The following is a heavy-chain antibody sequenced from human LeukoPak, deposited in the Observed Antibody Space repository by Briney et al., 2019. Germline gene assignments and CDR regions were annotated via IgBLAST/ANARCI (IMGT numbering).Heavy chain of an antibody. CDR2: ISGSGGST. J-gene: IGHJ5*02. CDR3: AKDCKVIGSSFNWFDP. D-gene: IGHD6-13*01. V-gene: IGHV3-23*01. Sequence: GGSLRLSCAASGFTFSSYAMSWVRQAPGKGLEWVSAISGSGGSTYYADSAKGRFTISRDNSRNTLYLQMNSLRAEDTAVYYCAKDCKVIGSSFNWFDPWGQGTLVTVSS. CDR1: GFTFSSYA.